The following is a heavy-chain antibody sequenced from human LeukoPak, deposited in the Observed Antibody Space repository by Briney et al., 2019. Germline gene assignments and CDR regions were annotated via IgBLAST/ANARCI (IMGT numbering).Heavy chain of an antibody. CDR2: IKSKTDGGTT. CDR1: GFTFSNAW. Sequence: GGSLRLSCAASGFTFSNAWMSWVRQAPGKGLEWVGRIKSKTDGGTTDYAAPVKGRFTISRDDSKNTLYLQMNSLKTEDTAVYYCTTVRAYYYDSSGYYYEFGDAFDIWGQGTMVTVSS. J-gene: IGHJ3*02. CDR3: TTVRAYYYDSSGYYYEFGDAFDI. D-gene: IGHD3-22*01. V-gene: IGHV3-15*01.